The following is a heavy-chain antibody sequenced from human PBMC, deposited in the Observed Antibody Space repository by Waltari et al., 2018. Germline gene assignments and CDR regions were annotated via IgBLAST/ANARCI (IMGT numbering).Heavy chain of an antibody. CDR2: IYHSGCT. J-gene: IGHJ4*02. Sequence: QVQLQESGPGLVKPSETLSLTCAVSGYSISSGYYWGWILQPPGKGLEWIGSIYHSGCTYYNRYLKSRVTISVDTSKNQFSLKLSSVTAADTAVYYCARRPREGYSSSWYYFDYWGQGTLVTVSS. D-gene: IGHD6-13*01. V-gene: IGHV4-38-2*01. CDR1: GYSISSGYY. CDR3: ARRPREGYSSSWYYFDY.